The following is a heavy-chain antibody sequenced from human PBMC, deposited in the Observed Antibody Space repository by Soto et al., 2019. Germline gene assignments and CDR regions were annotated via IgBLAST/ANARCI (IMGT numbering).Heavy chain of an antibody. CDR2: IYSGGST. CDR1: GFTVSSNY. V-gene: IGHV3-66*01. J-gene: IGHJ4*02. D-gene: IGHD6-19*01. Sequence: GGSLRLSCAASGFTVSSNYMSWVRQAPGKGLEWVSVIYSGGSTYYADSVKGRFTISRDNSKNTLYLQMNSLRAEDTAVYYCARGYSSGWYYFDYWGQGTLVTVSS. CDR3: ARGYSSGWYYFDY.